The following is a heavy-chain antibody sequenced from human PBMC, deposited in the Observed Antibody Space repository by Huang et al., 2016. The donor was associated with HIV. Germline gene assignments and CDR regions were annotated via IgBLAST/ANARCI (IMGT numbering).Heavy chain of an antibody. Sequence: QVHLVQSGAEVKKPGASVKVSCKASGYTFTNYDINWVRQAPGRGLEGMGGSNPNTGNTGCAQSFQGRVTMTRKTAITTAYMELASLTSEDTAVYYCARSAYGDLDYWGLGTLVIVSS. CDR3: ARSAYGDLDY. J-gene: IGHJ4*02. V-gene: IGHV1-8*02. CDR2: SNPNTGNT. CDR1: GYTFTNYD. D-gene: IGHD4-17*01.